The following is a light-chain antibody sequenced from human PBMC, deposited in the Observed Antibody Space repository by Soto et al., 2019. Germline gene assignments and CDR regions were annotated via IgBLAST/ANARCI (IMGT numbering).Light chain of an antibody. CDR1: SSDVGAYNY. V-gene: IGLV2-8*01. J-gene: IGLJ3*02. CDR2: EVT. Sequence: QSALTLPPSASGSPGQSVTISCTGTSSDVGAYNYVSWYQQHPGKAPKLIIYEVTKRPSGVPDRFSGSKSGNTASLTVSGLQAEDEADYYCNSYAGSKNFGVFGGGTKLTVL. CDR3: NSYAGSKNFGV.